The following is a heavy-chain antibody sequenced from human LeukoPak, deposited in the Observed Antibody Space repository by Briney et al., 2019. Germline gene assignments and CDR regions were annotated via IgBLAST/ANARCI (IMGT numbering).Heavy chain of an antibody. CDR1: GGSFSGYY. CDR2: INHSGST. CDR3: ARGVAGTYYYYGMDV. V-gene: IGHV4-34*01. Sequence: SGTLSLTCAVYGGSFSGYYWSWIRQPPGKGLEWIGEINHSGSTNYNPSLKSRVTISVDTSKNQFSLKLSSVTAADTAVYYCARGVAGTYYYYGMDVWGQGTTVTVSS. D-gene: IGHD2-15*01. J-gene: IGHJ6*02.